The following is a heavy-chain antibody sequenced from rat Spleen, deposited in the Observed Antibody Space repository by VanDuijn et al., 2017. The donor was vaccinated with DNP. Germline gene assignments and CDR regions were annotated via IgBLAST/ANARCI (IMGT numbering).Heavy chain of an antibody. V-gene: IGHV5-7*01. J-gene: IGHJ2*01. CDR1: RITFSDHN. CDR2: ISYNGGTP. Sequence: EVQLVESGGGLVQPGRSLKLSCAVSRITFSDHNMAWVRQAPTKGLEWVATISYNGGTPYYRDSVKGRFTISRDNAQSTLYLQMDSLRSEDTATYYCARLSDYWGQGVMVTVSS. CDR3: ARLSDY.